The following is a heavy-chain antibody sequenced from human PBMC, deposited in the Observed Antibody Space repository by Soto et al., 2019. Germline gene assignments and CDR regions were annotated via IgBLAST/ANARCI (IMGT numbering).Heavy chain of an antibody. J-gene: IGHJ4*02. V-gene: IGHV4-34*09. D-gene: IGHD3-9*01. CDR2: INHSGST. CDR1: GGSFSGYY. Sequence: SETLSLTCAVYGGSFSGYYWTWIRQPPGTGLEWIGEINHSGSTNYNPSLKSRVTISVDTSKNQFSLKLSSVTAADTAVYYCAREIVDDILTGYSEGPPYFDYWGQGTLVTVSS. CDR3: AREIVDDILTGYSEGPPYFDY.